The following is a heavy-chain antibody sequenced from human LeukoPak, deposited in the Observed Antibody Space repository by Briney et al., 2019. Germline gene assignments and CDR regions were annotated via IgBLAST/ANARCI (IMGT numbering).Heavy chain of an antibody. V-gene: IGHV3-9*01. CDR1: GFTFDDYA. CDR3: AKDKSRRYCSGSSCYSGNYYFDY. D-gene: IGHD2-15*01. J-gene: IGHJ4*02. Sequence: GRSLRLSCAASGFTFDDYAMYWVRQAPGKGLEWVSGISWNSGSIGYADSEKGRFTISRDSAKNSLYLQMNSLRAEDTALYYCAKDKSRRYCSGSSCYSGNYYFDYWGQGTLVTVSS. CDR2: ISWNSGSI.